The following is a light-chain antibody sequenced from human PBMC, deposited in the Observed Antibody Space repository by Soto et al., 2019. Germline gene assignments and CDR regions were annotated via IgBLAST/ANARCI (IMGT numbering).Light chain of an antibody. CDR2: GAS. CDR1: QSVSSN. Sequence: EIVMTQSPATLSVSPGERATLSCRASQSVSSNLAWYQQKPGQAPRLLIYGASTRATGIPARFSGSGSGTEFTLTISSLQSEDFAVYYWQQYHNWPPITVGRGTKVDIK. V-gene: IGKV3-15*01. J-gene: IGKJ3*01. CDR3: QQYHNWPPIT.